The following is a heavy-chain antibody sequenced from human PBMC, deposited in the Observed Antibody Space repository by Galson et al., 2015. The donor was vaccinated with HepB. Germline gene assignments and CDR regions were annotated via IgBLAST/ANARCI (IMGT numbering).Heavy chain of an antibody. CDR2: IRYDGSNK. CDR3: ARAVTGSRGGCSSTSCLGYYYYYYMDV. Sequence: SLRLSCAASGFTFSSYGMHWVRQAPGKGLEWVAFIRYDGSNKYYADSVKGRFTISRDNSKNTLYLQMNSLRAEDTAVYYCARAVTGSRGGCSSTSCLGYYYYYYMDVWGKGTTVTVSS. V-gene: IGHV3-30*02. D-gene: IGHD2-2*01. J-gene: IGHJ6*03. CDR1: GFTFSSYG.